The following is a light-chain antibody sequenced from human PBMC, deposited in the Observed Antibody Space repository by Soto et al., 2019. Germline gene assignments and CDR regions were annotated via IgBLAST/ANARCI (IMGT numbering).Light chain of an antibody. CDR2: DAS. Sequence: EIVLTQSPATLSLSPGQTATLSCRASQSVSSYLAWYQQKPGLAPRLLIYDASSRATGIPDRFSGSGSGTDFTLTISRLEPEDFAVYYCQQYGSSPPITFGQGTRLEIK. V-gene: IGKV3D-20*01. CDR3: QQYGSSPPIT. CDR1: QSVSSY. J-gene: IGKJ5*01.